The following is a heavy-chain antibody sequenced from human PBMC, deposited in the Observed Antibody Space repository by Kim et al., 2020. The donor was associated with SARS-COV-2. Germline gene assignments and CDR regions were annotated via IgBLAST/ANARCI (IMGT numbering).Heavy chain of an antibody. D-gene: IGHD2-21*01. Sequence: SSGYADAVKGRFTIYRDNAKNSLYMQMNSLRAEDTALYYCARDIPNPGDYWGQGTLVTVSS. CDR3: ARDIPNPGDY. J-gene: IGHJ4*02. CDR2: SS. V-gene: IGHV3-20*03.